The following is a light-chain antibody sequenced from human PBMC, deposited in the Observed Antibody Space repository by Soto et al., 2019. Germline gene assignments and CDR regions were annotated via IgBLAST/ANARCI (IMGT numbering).Light chain of an antibody. CDR3: QQHYRARWT. CDR2: AAS. Sequence: IQLPKSPSSLSASVGGRVTLTCRASQGISSYLAWYQQKPGKAPKLLIYAASSWQSRVPSRFSGSGSGTDFTLTLSRLQPEDLATVYCQQHYRARWTGGQGTKVDIK. CDR1: QGISSY. J-gene: IGKJ1*01. V-gene: IGKV1-39*01.